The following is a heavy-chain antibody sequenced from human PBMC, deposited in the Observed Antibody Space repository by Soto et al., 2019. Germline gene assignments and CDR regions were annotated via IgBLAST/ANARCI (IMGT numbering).Heavy chain of an antibody. J-gene: IGHJ6*02. CDR1: GFAFDDSA. CDR3: AKDINRDVVVLPTAIFLGVGMDV. CDR2: ISWNSATI. Sequence: GGSLRLSCAASGFAFDDSAMHWVRQAPGKGLEWVSGISWNSATIGYVDSVKGRFTISRDNAKNSLYLQMNSLRAEDSAFYYCAKDINRDVVVLPTAIFLGVGMDVWGQGTTVTVSS. D-gene: IGHD2-21*01. V-gene: IGHV3-9*01.